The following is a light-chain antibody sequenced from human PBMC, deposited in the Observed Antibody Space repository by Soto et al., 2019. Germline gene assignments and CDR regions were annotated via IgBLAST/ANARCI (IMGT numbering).Light chain of an antibody. CDR2: DTS. V-gene: IGLV7-46*01. J-gene: IGLJ3*02. CDR1: PGPVTSTHY. Sequence: QAVVTQDPSLTVSPGGTVTLTCDSSPGPVTSTHYPYWCQQKPGQAPRTLIYDTSNRHSWTPARFSGSLLGGKAALTLAGAQPEDEAEYHCLLSYSGDVVFGGGTKLTVL. CDR3: LLSYSGDVV.